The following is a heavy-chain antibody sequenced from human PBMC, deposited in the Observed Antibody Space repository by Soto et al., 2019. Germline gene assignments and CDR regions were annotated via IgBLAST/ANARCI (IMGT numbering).Heavy chain of an antibody. V-gene: IGHV1-18*04. CDR1: GDTLKTFD. D-gene: IGHD3-16*02. J-gene: IGHJ6*02. CDR2: INTHNGDT. CDR3: ATFIFTRTGDNYYCDMDV. Sequence: QVQLVQSGAEVKRPGASVKVSCKASGDTLKTFDVSWVRQAPGQGPEWMAWINTHNGDTNFAQKFRGRVSLTADTSADTAFMVLRNLRSDDTVVYFCATFIFTRTGDNYYCDMDVWGQGTTVTVS.